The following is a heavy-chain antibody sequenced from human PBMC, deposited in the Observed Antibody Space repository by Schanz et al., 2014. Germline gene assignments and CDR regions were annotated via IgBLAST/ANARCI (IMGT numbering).Heavy chain of an antibody. CDR3: ARQAGATIPYFDY. D-gene: IGHD1-26*01. CDR2: INYSGST. J-gene: IGHJ4*02. V-gene: IGHV4-39*01. Sequence: QLQVQESGPGLVKPSETLSLSCSFSGGSFSSSSYYWGWIRQPPGKGLEFVGSINYSGSTYYNPSLKSRAPVPVEMSKNHFPLNLSHRTAADTAVYYCARQAGATIPYFDYWGQGTLVTVSS. CDR1: GGSFSSSSYY.